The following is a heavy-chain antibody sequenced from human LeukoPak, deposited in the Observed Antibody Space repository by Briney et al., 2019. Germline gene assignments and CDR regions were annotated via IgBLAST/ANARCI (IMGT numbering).Heavy chain of an antibody. Sequence: SETLSLTCTVSGGSVSSGSYYWSWIRQPPGKGLEWIGYIYYSGSTNYNPSLKSRVTISVDTSKNQFSLKLSSVTAADTAVYYCAKGHYYGSGSFWGQGTLVTVSS. CDR1: GGSVSSGSYY. CDR2: IYYSGST. CDR3: AKGHYYGSGSF. J-gene: IGHJ4*02. D-gene: IGHD3-10*01. V-gene: IGHV4-61*01.